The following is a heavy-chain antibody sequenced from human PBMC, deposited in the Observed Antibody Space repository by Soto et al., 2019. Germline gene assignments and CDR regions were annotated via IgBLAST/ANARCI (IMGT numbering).Heavy chain of an antibody. Sequence: EVQLLESGGDLVQPGGSLRLSCVASGFTFSRYAMTWVRQAPGKGLEWVSTLFESGRSTYYADSVKGRFTISRDNSKNTQFPQMNSLLAEDTAIYFCEREIRGTTVTTNFDYWGQGTLVTVSS. D-gene: IGHD4-17*01. CDR3: EREIRGTTVTTNFDY. CDR1: GFTFSRYA. CDR2: LFESGRST. V-gene: IGHV3-23*01. J-gene: IGHJ4*02.